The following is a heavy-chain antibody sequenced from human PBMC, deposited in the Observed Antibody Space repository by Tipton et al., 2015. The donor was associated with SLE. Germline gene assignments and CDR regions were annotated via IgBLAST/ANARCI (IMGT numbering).Heavy chain of an antibody. V-gene: IGHV4-39*07. Sequence: TLSLTCTVSGGSINSGTDYWGWIRQPPGKGLEWIGSIYYSGNTNYNPSLKSRVTISMDTAKNQFSLTLTSVTAADTAVYYCGAVTTDYYDYGVDVWGQGTTVTISS. D-gene: IGHD4-17*01. CDR2: IYYSGNT. CDR3: GAVTTDYYDYGVDV. J-gene: IGHJ6*02. CDR1: GGSINSGTDY.